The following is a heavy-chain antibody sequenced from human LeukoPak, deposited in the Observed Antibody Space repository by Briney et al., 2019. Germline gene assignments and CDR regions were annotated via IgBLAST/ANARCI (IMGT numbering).Heavy chain of an antibody. CDR3: VRSGYYYDCFDP. J-gene: IGHJ5*02. Sequence: SVKVSCKDPGGVFTDNSMSCGRQAPGQGLEWMGRIIPILNQANYAQKFQERVTFTTDKSTPTSSMDLSCLQSEDTAVYFCVRSGYYYDCFDPWVHGTRATVSS. V-gene: IGHV1-69*02. CDR1: GGVFTDNS. D-gene: IGHD5-12*01. CDR2: IIPILNQA.